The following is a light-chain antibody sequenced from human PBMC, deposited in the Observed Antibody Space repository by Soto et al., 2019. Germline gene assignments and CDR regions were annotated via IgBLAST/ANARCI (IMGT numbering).Light chain of an antibody. V-gene: IGKV4-1*01. CDR2: WAS. Sequence: DIVMTQSPDSLAVSLGERATINCKSSQSVLYSSNNKNYLAWYQQKPGQPPKLLIYWASTRESGVPDRFSGRGSGTDFTLTIRSLQAEDVAVYHCQQYYSIPRTFGQGTKVEIK. CDR3: QQYYSIPRT. CDR1: QSVLYSSNNKNY. J-gene: IGKJ1*01.